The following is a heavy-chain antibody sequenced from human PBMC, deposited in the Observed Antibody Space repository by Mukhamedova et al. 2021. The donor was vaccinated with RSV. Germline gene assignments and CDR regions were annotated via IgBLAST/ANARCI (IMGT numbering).Heavy chain of an antibody. V-gene: IGHV3-11*01. CDR3: ARRRYCSSPSCPDDAFDI. D-gene: IGHD2-2*01. CDR2: ISSSGSTI. Sequence: EWVSYISSSGSTIYYADSVKGRFTISRDNAKNSLYLQMNSLRAADTAVYYCARRRYCSSPSCPDDAFDIWGQGTMVTVSS. J-gene: IGHJ3*02.